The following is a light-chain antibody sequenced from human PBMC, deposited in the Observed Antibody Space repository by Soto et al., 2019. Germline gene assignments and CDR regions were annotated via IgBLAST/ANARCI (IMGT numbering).Light chain of an antibody. V-gene: IGKV3-15*01. J-gene: IGKJ4*01. CDR3: QQYDERPFT. CDR1: QNVKTR. CDR2: DAF. Sequence: EKVMTQSPATLSVSPGERATLSCRASQNVKTRLAWYQQKPGQAPRLLIYDAFTRATGIPARFSGSASGTEFTLTISSLQSEDFAVYYCQQYDERPFTFGGGTKVEIK.